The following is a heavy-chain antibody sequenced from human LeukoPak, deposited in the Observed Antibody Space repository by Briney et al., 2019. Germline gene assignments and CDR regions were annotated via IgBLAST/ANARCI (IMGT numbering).Heavy chain of an antibody. V-gene: IGHV3-23*01. J-gene: IGHJ4*02. CDR2: ISGSGGST. CDR3: AKDEGYCSSTSCLDFDY. CDR1: GFTFSSYA. D-gene: IGHD2-2*01. Sequence: PGGSLRLSCAASGFTFSSYAMSWVRQAPGKGLGWVSAISGSGGSTYYADSVKGRFTISRDNSKNTLYLQMNSLRAEDTAVYYCAKDEGYCSSTSCLDFDYWGQGTLVTVSS.